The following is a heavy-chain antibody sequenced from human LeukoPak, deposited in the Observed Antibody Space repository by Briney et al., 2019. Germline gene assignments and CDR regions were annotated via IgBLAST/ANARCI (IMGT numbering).Heavy chain of an antibody. CDR3: ARRIGTTPNWFDP. J-gene: IGHJ5*02. CDR1: GYSVSSSSW. D-gene: IGHD2/OR15-2a*01. CDR2: IYYTGNT. V-gene: IGHV4-28*01. Sequence: KPSDTLSLTCVVSGYSVSSSSWWGCIRQPPGKGLEWIGNIYYTGNTFYNPSLKSRVAMSVDTSRNHFSLKLSSVTAADTAVYYCARRIGTTPNWFDPWGQGILVTVSS.